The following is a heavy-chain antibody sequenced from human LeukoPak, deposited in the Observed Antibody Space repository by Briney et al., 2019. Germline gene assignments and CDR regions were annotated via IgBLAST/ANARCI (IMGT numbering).Heavy chain of an antibody. D-gene: IGHD3-22*01. CDR3: ARDQEGYDSSGYFVGPNNWFDP. V-gene: IGHV1-69*13. J-gene: IGHJ5*02. CDR1: GGTSRHYF. CDR2: IIPLFGTS. Sequence: ASVKVSCKASGGTSRHYFISWVRQGPGQRLEWMGGIIPLFGTSNYSQKFQARLKITADESTDTAYMELSSLRSEDTAVYYCARDQEGYDSSGYFVGPNNWFDPWGQGTLVTVSS.